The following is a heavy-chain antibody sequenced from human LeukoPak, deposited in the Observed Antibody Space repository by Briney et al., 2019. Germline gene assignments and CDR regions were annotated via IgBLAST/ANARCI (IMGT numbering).Heavy chain of an antibody. V-gene: IGHV3-30-3*01. CDR3: AKRELGSSSPFDY. D-gene: IGHD6-13*01. CDR2: ISYDGSNK. Sequence: GGSLRLSCAASGFTFSSYAMHWVRQAPGKGLEWVAVISYDGSNKYYADSVKGRFTISRDNSKNTLYLQMNSLRAEDTAVYYCAKRELGSSSPFDYWGQGTLVTVSS. J-gene: IGHJ4*02. CDR1: GFTFSSYA.